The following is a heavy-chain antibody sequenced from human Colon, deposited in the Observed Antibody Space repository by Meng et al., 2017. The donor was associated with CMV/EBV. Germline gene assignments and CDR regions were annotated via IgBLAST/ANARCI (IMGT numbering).Heavy chain of an antibody. V-gene: IGHV1-46*01. CDR2: ITPSGDNT. CDR3: ARDYAGSWTVDY. CDR1: GYTFTGNH. D-gene: IGHD6-13*01. Sequence: CKSSGYTFTGNHMHWVRQAPGQGLEWTGIITPSGDNTRFAQKFQGRLTMTRDTSTSTDYMELSSLRSEDTAVYYCARDYAGSWTVDYWGQGTLVTVPS. J-gene: IGHJ4*02.